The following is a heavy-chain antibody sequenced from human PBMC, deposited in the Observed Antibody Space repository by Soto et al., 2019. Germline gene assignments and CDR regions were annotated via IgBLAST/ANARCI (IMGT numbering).Heavy chain of an antibody. Sequence: SETLSLTCAVYGGSFSGYYWSWIRQPPGKGLEWIGEINHSGSTNYNPSLKSRVTISVDTSKNQFSLKLSSVTAADTAVYYCARAGSPRTTTVTIFQGGDAFDIWGQGTMVTVSS. CDR3: ARAGSPRTTTVTIFQGGDAFDI. D-gene: IGHD4-17*01. J-gene: IGHJ3*02. V-gene: IGHV4-34*01. CDR2: INHSGST. CDR1: GGSFSGYY.